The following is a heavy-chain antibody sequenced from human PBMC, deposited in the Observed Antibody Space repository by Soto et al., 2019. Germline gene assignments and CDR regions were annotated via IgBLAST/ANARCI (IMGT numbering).Heavy chain of an antibody. D-gene: IGHD3-22*01. V-gene: IGHV3-66*01. J-gene: IGHJ6*02. CDR3: ARFYCDSSGYLPSPYYYYYGMDV. CDR1: GFAFSSYS. Sequence: GGSLRLSCAASGFAFSSYSMNWVRQAPGKGLEWVSVIYDGGSTYYADSVKDRFTISRDNSKNTLYLQMNSLRAEDTAVYYCARFYCDSSGYLPSPYYYYYGMDVWGQGTTVTVSS. CDR2: IYDGGST.